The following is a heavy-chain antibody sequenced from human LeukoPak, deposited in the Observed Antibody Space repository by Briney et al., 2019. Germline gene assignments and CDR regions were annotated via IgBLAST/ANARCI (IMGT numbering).Heavy chain of an antibody. CDR1: GFTFSGSD. Sequence: GGSLRLSCAASGFTFSGSDMHWVRQASGKGLEWVGRLRSIPNSYATAYAASVKGRFTISRDDSKNTAYLQMNSLRAEDTAVYYCAKDPNHLSYNWFDPWGQGTLVTVSS. J-gene: IGHJ5*02. CDR2: LRSIPNSYAT. D-gene: IGHD1-14*01. V-gene: IGHV3-73*01. CDR3: AKDPNHLSYNWFDP.